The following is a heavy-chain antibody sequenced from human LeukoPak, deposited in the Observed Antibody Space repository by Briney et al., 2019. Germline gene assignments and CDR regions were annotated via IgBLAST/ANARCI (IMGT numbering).Heavy chain of an antibody. D-gene: IGHD3-22*01. CDR2: IGTAGDT. J-gene: IGHJ3*02. CDR3: ARAGGGYDSSGRRNAFDI. V-gene: IGHV3-13*01. CDR1: GFTFSSHD. Sequence: GGSLRLSCAASGFTFSSHDMHWVRQATGKGLEWVSAIGTAGDTYYPGSVKGRFTISRENAKNSLYLQMNSLRAGDTAVYYCARAGGGYDSSGRRNAFDIWGQETMVTVSS.